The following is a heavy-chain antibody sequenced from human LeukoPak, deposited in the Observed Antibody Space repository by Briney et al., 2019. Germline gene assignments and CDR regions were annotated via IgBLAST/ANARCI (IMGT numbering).Heavy chain of an antibody. J-gene: IGHJ3*02. CDR2: IYYSGST. CDR3: ARFGYGSSFDI. CDR1: GGSISSYY. V-gene: IGHV4-59*08. D-gene: IGHD6-13*01. Sequence: SETLSLTCTVSGGSISSYYWSWIRQPPGKGLEWIGYIYYSGSTNYNPSLKSRVTISVDTSKNQFSLKLSSVTAADTAVYYCARFGYGSSFDIWGQGTMVTVSS.